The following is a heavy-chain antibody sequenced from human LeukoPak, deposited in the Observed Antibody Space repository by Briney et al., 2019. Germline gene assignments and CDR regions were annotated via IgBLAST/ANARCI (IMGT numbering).Heavy chain of an antibody. CDR2: IYYSGST. CDR3: ARGRIAAPFSGWAGGYLFDY. Sequence: SETLSLTCTVSGGSLSSGNYYWSWIRQPPGKGLEWIGYIYYSGSTNYNPSLKSRVTITVDTSKNQFSLKLSSVTAADTAVYYWARGRIAAPFSGWAGGYLFDYWGQGTLVTVSS. J-gene: IGHJ4*02. D-gene: IGHD6-6*01. CDR1: GGSLSSGNYY. V-gene: IGHV4-61*01.